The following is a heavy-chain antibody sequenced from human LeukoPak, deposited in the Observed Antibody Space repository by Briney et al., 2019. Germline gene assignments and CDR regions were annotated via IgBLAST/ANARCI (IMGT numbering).Heavy chain of an antibody. V-gene: IGHV4-34*01. CDR3: AREVGYSNYMDV. Sequence: PSETLSLTCAVYGGSFSGYYWSWIRQPPGKGLEWIGEINHSGSTNYQPSLKSRVTISVDTSKNQFSLKLSSVTAADTAVYYCAREVGYSNYMDVWGKGTTVTVSS. D-gene: IGHD4-11*01. CDR2: INHSGST. CDR1: GGSFSGYY. J-gene: IGHJ6*03.